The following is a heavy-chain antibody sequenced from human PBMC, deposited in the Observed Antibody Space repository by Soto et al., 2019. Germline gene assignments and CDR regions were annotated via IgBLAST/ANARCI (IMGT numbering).Heavy chain of an antibody. V-gene: IGHV4-34*01. Sequence: SETLSLTCAVYGRSFSGYYWSWIRQPPGKGLEWIGEINHSGSTNYNPSLKSRVTISVDTSKNQFSLKLSSVTAADTAVYYCARLMGYYYYYGMDVWGQGTTVTVSS. CDR3: ARLMGYYYYYGMDV. CDR2: INHSGST. D-gene: IGHD3-16*01. CDR1: GRSFSGYY. J-gene: IGHJ6*02.